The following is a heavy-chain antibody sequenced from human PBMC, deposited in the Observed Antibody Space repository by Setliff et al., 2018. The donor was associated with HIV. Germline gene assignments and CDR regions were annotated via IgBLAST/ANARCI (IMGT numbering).Heavy chain of an antibody. Sequence: SVKVSCKASGGTFSSYAISWVRQAPGQGLEWMGGIIPIFGTANYAQRFQGRVTITADESTSTAYMELSSLRSEDTAVYYCARGLGYSSSWYDAFDIWGQGTMVTVSS. D-gene: IGHD6-13*01. J-gene: IGHJ3*02. CDR2: IIPIFGTA. CDR1: GGTFSSYA. CDR3: ARGLGYSSSWYDAFDI. V-gene: IGHV1-69*13.